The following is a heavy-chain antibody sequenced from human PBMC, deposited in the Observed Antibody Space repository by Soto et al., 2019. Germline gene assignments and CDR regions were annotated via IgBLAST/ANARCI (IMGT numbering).Heavy chain of an antibody. V-gene: IGHV3-33*01. J-gene: IGHJ6*02. Sequence: QVQLVESGGGVVQPGRSLRLSCAASGFTFSNYGMHWVRQAPGKGLEWVAVILNDGSNRYHADSVKDRFTISRDNSKNXXXXXXXXXXXXXXAXXXXARDDEYSGNGMDVWGQGTTVTVS. CDR2: ILNDGSNR. CDR3: ARDDEYSGNGMDV. CDR1: GFTFSNYG. D-gene: IGHD3-10*01.